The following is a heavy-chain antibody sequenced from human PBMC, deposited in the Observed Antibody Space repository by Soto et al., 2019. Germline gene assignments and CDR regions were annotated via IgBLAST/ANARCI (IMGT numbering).Heavy chain of an antibody. D-gene: IGHD3-9*01. V-gene: IGHV4-59*01. CDR1: GGSISTYY. Sequence: LSLTCTVSGGSISTYYWSWIRQPPGKGLEWIGYIYYSGSTNYNPSLKSRVSISVDTSKNQVSLKLSSVTAADTAVYYCARDRLANWFDPWGQGTLVTVSS. CDR2: IYYSGST. CDR3: ARDRLANWFDP. J-gene: IGHJ5*02.